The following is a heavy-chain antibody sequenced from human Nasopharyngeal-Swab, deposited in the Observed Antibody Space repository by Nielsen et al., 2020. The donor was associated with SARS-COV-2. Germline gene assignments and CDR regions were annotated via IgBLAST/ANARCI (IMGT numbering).Heavy chain of an antibody. Sequence: SETLSLTCTVSGGSISSYYWSWIRQPPGKGLGWIGYIYYSGSTNYNPSLKSRVTISVDTSKNQFSLKLSSVTAADTAVYYCARESGGDSGWFDPWGQGTLVTVSS. CDR1: GGSISSYY. CDR3: ARESGGDSGWFDP. J-gene: IGHJ5*02. CDR2: IYYSGST. V-gene: IGHV4-59*01. D-gene: IGHD5-12*01.